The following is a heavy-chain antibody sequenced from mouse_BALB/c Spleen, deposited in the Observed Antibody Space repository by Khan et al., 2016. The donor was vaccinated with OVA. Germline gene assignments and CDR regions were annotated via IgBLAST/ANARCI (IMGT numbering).Heavy chain of an antibody. V-gene: IGHV3-2*02. Sequence: EVQLQESGPGLVKPSQSLSLTCTVTGYSITSDYAWNWIRQFPGNKLEWMGYISYSGSSSYHPSLKSRIAITRDTSTNQFFLQLNSMTTEDTATYDWARGRTYWGQGTSVTVSS. CDR1: GYSITSDYA. CDR2: ISYSGSS. CDR3: ARGRTY. J-gene: IGHJ4*01.